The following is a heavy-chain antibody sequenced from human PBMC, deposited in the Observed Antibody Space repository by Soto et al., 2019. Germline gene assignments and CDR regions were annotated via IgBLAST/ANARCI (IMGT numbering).Heavy chain of an antibody. CDR3: ASGRGDDILTGYYPYFDY. D-gene: IGHD3-9*01. CDR1: GLTFDDYA. CDR2: ISWNSGSI. Sequence: EVQLVESGGGLVQSGKSLRLSCAASGLTFDDYAMHWVRQAPGKDLEWVSGISWNSGSIGYADSVKGRFTISRDNAKNSLYLQMNSLRAGDTALYYCASGRGDDILTGYYPYFDYWGQGTLVTVSS. J-gene: IGHJ4*02. V-gene: IGHV3-9*01.